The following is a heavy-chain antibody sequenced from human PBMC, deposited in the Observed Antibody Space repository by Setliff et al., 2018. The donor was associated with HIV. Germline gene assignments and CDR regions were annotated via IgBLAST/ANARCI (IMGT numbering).Heavy chain of an antibody. CDR1: GVSTSSSTYY. CDR2: IFYTGST. D-gene: IGHD4-17*01. J-gene: IGHJ4*02. Sequence: PSETLSLTCSVSGVSTSSSTYYWGWIRQPPGKGLEWIGYIFYTGSTYYNPSLKSRVTISADTSKNHFSLRLSSVTAADTAVYYCAREIYGGNSRPFDYWGQGTLVTVSS. V-gene: IGHV4-39*02. CDR3: AREIYGGNSRPFDY.